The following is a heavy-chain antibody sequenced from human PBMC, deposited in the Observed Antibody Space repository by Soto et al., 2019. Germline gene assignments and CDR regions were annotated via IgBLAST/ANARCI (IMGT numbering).Heavy chain of an antibody. V-gene: IGHV3-48*02. J-gene: IGHJ4*02. D-gene: IGHD2-8*01. Sequence: EVQLLESGGGLVQPGGSLRLSCAASGFTFSSYSMNWVRQAPGKGLEWVSYISSSSSTIYYADSVKGRFTISRDNAKNSLYLQMNSLRDEDTAVYYCARMATYPIRGEDYFDYWGQGTLVTVSS. CDR1: GFTFSSYS. CDR2: ISSSSSTI. CDR3: ARMATYPIRGEDYFDY.